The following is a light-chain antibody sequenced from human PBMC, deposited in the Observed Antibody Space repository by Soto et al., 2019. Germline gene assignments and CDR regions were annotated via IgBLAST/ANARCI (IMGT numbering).Light chain of an antibody. V-gene: IGKV3-20*01. CDR3: QHYGTSPPYT. CDR1: QSVSNY. CDR2: GAS. Sequence: EIVLTQSPGTLSLSPGERATLSCRTSQSVSNYLAWYQHGRGQAPRLLIYGASNRATGIPDRFSGSGSGTDFTLTISRLEPEDFAVYYCQHYGTSPPYTFGQGTKLEIK. J-gene: IGKJ2*01.